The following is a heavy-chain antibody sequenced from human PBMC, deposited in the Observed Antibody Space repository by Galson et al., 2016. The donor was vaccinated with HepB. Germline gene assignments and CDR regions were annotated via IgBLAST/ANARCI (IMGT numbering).Heavy chain of an antibody. D-gene: IGHD6-25*01. CDR2: IAGSGGNT. CDR1: GFTFSSHV. CDR3: ARSVSSAWHTFDS. Sequence: SLRLSCAVSGFTFSSHVMSWVRQAPGKGLEWVSVIAGSGGNTYYADSVKGRFTISRDNSRSILYLQMNSLRREDTAIYYCARSVSSAWHTFDSWGQGTLVPVSS. V-gene: IGHV3-23*01. J-gene: IGHJ4*02.